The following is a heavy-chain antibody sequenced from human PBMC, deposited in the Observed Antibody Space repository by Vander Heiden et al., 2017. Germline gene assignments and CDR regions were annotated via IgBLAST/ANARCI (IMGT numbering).Heavy chain of an antibody. CDR1: GGSISSYF. CDR2: IDNSGST. Sequence: QLQLQESGPGLVNPSETLSLPCSVSGGSISSYFWSWIRQPPGKGLEWIGYIDNSGSTDYNPSLKSRVTISRDTSKNQVSLKLNAVTAADTAVYYCVRDRFVAVPTAAQHYYGMDVWGQGTTVTVSS. V-gene: IGHV4-59*01. J-gene: IGHJ6*02. CDR3: VRDRFVAVPTAAQHYYGMDV. D-gene: IGHD2-2*01.